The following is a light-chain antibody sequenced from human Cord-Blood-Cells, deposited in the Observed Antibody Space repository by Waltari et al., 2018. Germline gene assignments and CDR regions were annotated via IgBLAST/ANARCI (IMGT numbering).Light chain of an antibody. J-gene: IGKJ4*01. CDR3: QQYNNGLT. Sequence: EIVMTQSPDTLSVSPGERPTLSGRTSQSVSSNLAWYRQKPGQPPRPFIYGASTRATGIPARCSGSGSGTEFTLTISSLQSEDFAVYYCQQYNNGLTVGGGTKVEIK. CDR1: QSVSSN. V-gene: IGKV3-15*01. CDR2: GAS.